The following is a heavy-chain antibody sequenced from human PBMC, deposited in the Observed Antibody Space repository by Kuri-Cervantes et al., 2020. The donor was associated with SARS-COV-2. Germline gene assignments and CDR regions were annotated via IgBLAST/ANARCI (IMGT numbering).Heavy chain of an antibody. V-gene: IGHV3-30-3*01. D-gene: IGHD1-26*01. J-gene: IGHJ3*02. CDR2: ISYDGSNK. Sequence: GGSLRFSCAASGFTFSSYAMHWVRQAPGKGLEWVAVISYDGSNKYYADSVKGRFTISRDNSKNTLYLQMNSLRAEDTAVYYCAREGSYGYAFDIWGQGTMVTVSS. CDR3: AREGSYGYAFDI. CDR1: GFTFSSYA.